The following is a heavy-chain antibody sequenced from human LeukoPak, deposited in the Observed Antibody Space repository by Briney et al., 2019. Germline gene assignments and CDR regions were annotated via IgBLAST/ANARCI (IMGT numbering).Heavy chain of an antibody. D-gene: IGHD5-18*01. Sequence: PGGSLRLSCAASGFSFSSTWMTWVRQAPGKGLEWVANIKEDESEIYYVDSVKGRFTASRDNAKNSLYLQMNSLRAEDTAVYYCARILTYSHGLDYWGQGILVTVSS. V-gene: IGHV3-7*01. CDR3: ARILTYSHGLDY. CDR1: GFSFSSTW. CDR2: IKEDESEI. J-gene: IGHJ4*02.